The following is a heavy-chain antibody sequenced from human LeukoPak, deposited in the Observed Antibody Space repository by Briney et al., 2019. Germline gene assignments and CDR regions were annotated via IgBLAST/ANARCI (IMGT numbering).Heavy chain of an antibody. V-gene: IGHV4-59*01. J-gene: IGHJ6*02. D-gene: IGHD1-26*01. CDR2: IYYSGST. CDR1: GASISSYY. Sequence: NPSETLSLTCSVSGASISSYYWSWLRQPPGKGLEWIGYIYYSGSTNYNPSLKSRVTMSVDTSKNQFSLKLSSVTAADTAVYFCARSRSGSYYYYGMDVWGQGTTVTVSS. CDR3: ARSRSGSYYYYGMDV.